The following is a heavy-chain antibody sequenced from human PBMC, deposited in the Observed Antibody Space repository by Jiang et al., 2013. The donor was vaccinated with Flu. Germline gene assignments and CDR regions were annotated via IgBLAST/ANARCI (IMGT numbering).Heavy chain of an antibody. CDR2: IKTEGEGATT. CDR1: GFTFNSAW. D-gene: IGHD6-19*01. Sequence: SCIGSGFTFNSAWMSWVRQAPGKGLDWVGRIKTEGEGATTHYEEPAQGRFTISRDDSKNTVYLQMNSLKTEDTAVYYCVRESGSGPYWGQGTLVTVSS. CDR3: VRESGSGPY. J-gene: IGHJ4*02. V-gene: IGHV3-15*01.